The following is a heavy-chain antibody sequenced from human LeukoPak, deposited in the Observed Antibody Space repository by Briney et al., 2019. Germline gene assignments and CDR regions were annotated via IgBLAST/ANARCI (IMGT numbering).Heavy chain of an antibody. CDR3: ATTLIDGSYPYYYYGMDV. Sequence: GESLKVSCKGSGYSFTSYWIGWVRQMPGKGLEWMGIIYHGDSDTRYSPSFQGQVTISADKSISTAYLQWSSLKASDTAMYYCATTLIDGSYPYYYYGMDVWGQGTTVTVSS. CDR1: GYSFTSYW. D-gene: IGHD1-26*01. J-gene: IGHJ6*02. V-gene: IGHV5-51*01. CDR2: IYHGDSDT.